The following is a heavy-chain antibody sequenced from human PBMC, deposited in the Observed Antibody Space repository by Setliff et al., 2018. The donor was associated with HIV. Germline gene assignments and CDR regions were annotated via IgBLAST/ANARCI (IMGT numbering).Heavy chain of an antibody. CDR2: IYYTGST. CDR1: GGPISSYY. D-gene: IGHD3-3*01. J-gene: IGHJ4*02. V-gene: IGHV4-59*12. Sequence: SETLSLTCTVSGGPISSYYWSWMRQPPGKGLEWIGYIYYTGSTNCNPSLKSRVTISVDTSKNQFSLKLSSVTAADTAVYYCASLITYYDFWSGYYSPIGFDYWGQGTLVTVSS. CDR3: ASLITYYDFWSGYYSPIGFDY.